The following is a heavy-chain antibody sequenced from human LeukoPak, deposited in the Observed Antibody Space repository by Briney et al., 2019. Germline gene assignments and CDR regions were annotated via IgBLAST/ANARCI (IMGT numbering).Heavy chain of an antibody. CDR2: ISFDGYHQ. J-gene: IGHJ4*02. CDR3: VKDFYGSGRPPHFDF. V-gene: IGHV3-30*18. CDR1: GFTFRSFA. Sequence: GRSLRLSCAASGFTFRSFAMHWVRQAPGKGLEWVALISFDGYHQLYANSVKGRFIISRDNAKNTFYLQMNSLRVEDTALYYCVKDFYGSGRPPHFDFWGQGTLVPVS. D-gene: IGHD3-10*01.